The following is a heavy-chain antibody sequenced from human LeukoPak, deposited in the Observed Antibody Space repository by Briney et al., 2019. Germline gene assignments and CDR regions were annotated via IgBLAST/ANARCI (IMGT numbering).Heavy chain of an antibody. CDR3: ARARYNWNFDAFDI. J-gene: IGHJ3*02. V-gene: IGHV3-21*01. CDR2: ISSNIDYK. Sequence: GGSLRLSCAASGFTFSTYTMNWVRQAPGKGLEWVSCISSNIDYKYYTDSVKGRFTISRDNAKNSLYLQMNSLGVEDTAVYFCARARYNWNFDAFDIWGQGTMVTVSS. CDR1: GFTFSTYT. D-gene: IGHD1-7*01.